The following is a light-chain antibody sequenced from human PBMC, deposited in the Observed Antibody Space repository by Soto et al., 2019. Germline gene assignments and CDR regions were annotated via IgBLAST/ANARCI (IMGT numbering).Light chain of an antibody. V-gene: IGLV2-14*01. CDR2: EVS. Sequence: QSAPTQPASVSGSPGQSITISCTGTSSDVGGYNYVSWYQQHPGKAPKLMIYEVSNRPSGVSNRFSGSKSGNTASLTISGLQAEDEADYYCSSYTSSSTHYVFGTGTKVTVL. CDR3: SSYTSSSTHYV. CDR1: SSDVGGYNY. J-gene: IGLJ1*01.